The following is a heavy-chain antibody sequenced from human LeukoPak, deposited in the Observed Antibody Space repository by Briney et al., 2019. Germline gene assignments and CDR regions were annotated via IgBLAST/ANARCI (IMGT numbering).Heavy chain of an antibody. D-gene: IGHD2-2*01. Sequence: ASVKVSCKASGYTFTSYAFRWVRQAPGQGLEWMGWISAYNGNTNYARKLQGRVTMTTDTSTSTAYMELRSLRSDDTAVYYCAREGAYCSSTSCHIQNWFDPWGQGTLVTVSS. V-gene: IGHV1-18*01. CDR1: GYTFTSYA. CDR2: ISAYNGNT. CDR3: AREGAYCSSTSCHIQNWFDP. J-gene: IGHJ5*02.